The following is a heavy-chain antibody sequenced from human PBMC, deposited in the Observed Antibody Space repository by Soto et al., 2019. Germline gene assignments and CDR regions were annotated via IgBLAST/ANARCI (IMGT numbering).Heavy chain of an antibody. V-gene: IGHV3-30*18. CDR1: GLALSPNA. J-gene: IGHJ5*02. CDR3: AKDFGAWSDS. CDR2: ISYDGTDK. D-gene: IGHD6-19*01. Sequence: QVHLVESGGGVVQPGRSLTTPWVGSGLALSPNARHWVRQAPAKGLEWVALISYDGTDKYYADSVKGRFSISRDNSKQTLSLQMDSLRPEDTAVYYCAKDFGAWSDSWGQGTLVNVSS.